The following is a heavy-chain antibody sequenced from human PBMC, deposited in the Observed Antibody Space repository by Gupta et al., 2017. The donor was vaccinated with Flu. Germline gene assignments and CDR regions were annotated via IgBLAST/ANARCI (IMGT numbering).Heavy chain of an antibody. Sequence: AVGWVRQVPGKGLGGVAHIKGNGFEAYDAESVKGRFTKSRDNSKNTLELQLNSLRVEETAVYFCARDFYSQLLDAYDLWGQGTLVTVSS. J-gene: IGHJ3*01. V-gene: IGHV3-23*01. CDR2: IKGNGFEA. CDR1: A. CDR3: ARDFYSQLLDAYDL. D-gene: IGHD2-21*01.